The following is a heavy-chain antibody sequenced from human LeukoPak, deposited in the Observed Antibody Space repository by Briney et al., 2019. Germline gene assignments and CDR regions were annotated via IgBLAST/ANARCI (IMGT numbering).Heavy chain of an antibody. CDR1: GFTFSSYS. Sequence: GGSLRLSCAASGFTFSSYSMNWVRQAPGKGLEWVSSISSSSSYIYYADSVKGRFTISRDNAKNSLYLQMNSLRAEDTAVYYCARDAVAGATYWWDDAFDIWGQGTMVTVSS. J-gene: IGHJ3*02. V-gene: IGHV3-21*01. CDR3: ARDAVAGATYWWDDAFDI. CDR2: ISSSSSYI. D-gene: IGHD1-26*01.